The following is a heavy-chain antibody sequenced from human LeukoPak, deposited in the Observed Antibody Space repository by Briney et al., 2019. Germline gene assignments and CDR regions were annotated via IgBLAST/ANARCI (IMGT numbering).Heavy chain of an antibody. Sequence: PGGSLRLSCAASGFTFSSYAMSWVRQAPGKGLEWVSAISGSGGSTYYADSVKGRFTISRDNSKNTLYLQMNSLRAEDTAVYYCAKVAEDYYDSSGYLGYWGQGTLVTVSS. CDR3: AKVAEDYYDSSGYLGY. V-gene: IGHV3-23*01. CDR2: ISGSGGST. D-gene: IGHD3-22*01. CDR1: GFTFSSYA. J-gene: IGHJ4*02.